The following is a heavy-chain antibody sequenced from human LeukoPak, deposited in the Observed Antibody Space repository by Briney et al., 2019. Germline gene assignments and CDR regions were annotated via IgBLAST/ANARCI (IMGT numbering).Heavy chain of an antibody. Sequence: PSETLSLTCTVSGGSISTYYWSWVRQPPGKGLEWIGYIYYSGSTNYNPSLKSRVTISVDTSKNQFSLKLSSVTAADTAVYYCARSNGYGDYPFDYWGQGTLVTVSS. CDR2: IYYSGST. V-gene: IGHV4-59*01. D-gene: IGHD4-17*01. J-gene: IGHJ4*02. CDR3: ARSNGYGDYPFDY. CDR1: GGSISTYY.